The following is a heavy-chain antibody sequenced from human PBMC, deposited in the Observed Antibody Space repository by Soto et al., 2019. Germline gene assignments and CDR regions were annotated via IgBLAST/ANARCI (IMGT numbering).Heavy chain of an antibody. CDR1: GFTFGDYA. CDR3: TRDQDLNPAAPSLGRFDP. V-gene: IGHV3-49*03. J-gene: IGHJ5*02. D-gene: IGHD2-2*01. CDR2: IRSKAYGGTT. Sequence: GGSLRLSCTASGFTFGDYAMSWFRQAPGKGLEWVGFIRSKAYGGTTEYAASVKGRFTISRDDSKRIAYLQMNSLKTEDTAVYYRTRDQDLNPAAPSLGRFDPWGQGTLVTVSS.